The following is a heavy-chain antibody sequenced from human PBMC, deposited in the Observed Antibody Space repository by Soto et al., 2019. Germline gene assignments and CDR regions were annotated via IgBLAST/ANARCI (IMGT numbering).Heavy chain of an antibody. D-gene: IGHD2-8*02. CDR2: TYYRSKWYN. CDR3: ARDQERYWGRYFDY. V-gene: IGHV6-1*01. Sequence: KQSQTLSLTCAISGDSVSSNSAAWNWIRESPSRGLEWLGRTYYRSKWYNDYAVSVKSRITINPDTSKNQFSLQLNSVTPEDTAVYYCARDQERYWGRYFDYWGQGTLVTVSS. J-gene: IGHJ4*02. CDR1: GDSVSSNSAA.